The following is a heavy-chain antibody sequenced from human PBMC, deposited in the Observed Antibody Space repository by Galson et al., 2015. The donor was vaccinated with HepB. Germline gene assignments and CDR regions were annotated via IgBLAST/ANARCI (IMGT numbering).Heavy chain of an antibody. D-gene: IGHD6-13*01. CDR2: VNHSGST. J-gene: IGHJ6*02. V-gene: IGHV4-34*01. CDR1: GGSFSGYY. Sequence: SETLSLTCAVYGGSFSGYYWSWIRQPPGKGLEWIGEVNHSGSTNYNPSLKSRVTISIDTSKNHFSLKLSSVTAEDTAVYYCARVSSSSWYYYYYGMDVWGQGTTVTVSS. CDR3: ARVSSSSWYYYYYGMDV.